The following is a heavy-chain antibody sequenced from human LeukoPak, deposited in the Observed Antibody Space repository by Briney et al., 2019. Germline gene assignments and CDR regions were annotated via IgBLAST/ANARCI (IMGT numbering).Heavy chain of an antibody. D-gene: IGHD4-17*01. Sequence: GGSLRLSCAASGFSFISYGMHWVRQAPGKGLEWVGVISDDGRRKDYADSVEGRFTISRDNSKDTLYLQMNSLRAEDTAVYYCAKRPSDYGDYVTYFDYWGQGTLVTVSS. V-gene: IGHV3-30*18. CDR1: GFSFISYG. J-gene: IGHJ4*02. CDR3: AKRPSDYGDYVTYFDY. CDR2: ISDDGRRK.